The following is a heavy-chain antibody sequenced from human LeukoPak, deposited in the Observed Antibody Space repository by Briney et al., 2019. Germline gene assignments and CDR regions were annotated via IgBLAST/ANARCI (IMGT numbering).Heavy chain of an antibody. Sequence: GGSLRLSCAASGFTFSSYAMHWVRQAPGKGLEWVAVISYDGSNKYYADSVKGRFTISRDNSKNTLYLQMNSLRAEDTAVYYCARDEDYGDYDASLDYWGQGTLVTVSS. CDR2: ISYDGSNK. J-gene: IGHJ4*02. V-gene: IGHV3-30-3*01. D-gene: IGHD4-17*01. CDR1: GFTFSSYA. CDR3: ARDEDYGDYDASLDY.